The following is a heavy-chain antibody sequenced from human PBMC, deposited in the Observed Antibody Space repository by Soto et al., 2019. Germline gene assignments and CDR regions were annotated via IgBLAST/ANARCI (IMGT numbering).Heavy chain of an antibody. D-gene: IGHD3-10*01. CDR3: ARKWYGELGEGWFDP. V-gene: IGHV3-30-3*01. CDR2: ISSDGTNK. Sequence: QVQLVESGGDVVQPGRSLRLSCAASGFTFSDYAMHWVRQTPGTGLAWLALISSDGTNKYYAASVKGRFTISRDNSKDTLFLQINSLTVEDTAVYYCARKWYGELGEGWFDPWGQGTLVTVSS. CDR1: GFTFSDYA. J-gene: IGHJ5*02.